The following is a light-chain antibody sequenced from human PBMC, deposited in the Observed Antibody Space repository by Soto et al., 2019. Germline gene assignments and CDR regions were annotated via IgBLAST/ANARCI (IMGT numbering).Light chain of an antibody. J-gene: IGLJ2*01. CDR1: SSDVGGYSY. CDR3: STDTSSSTVV. Sequence: QSALTQPASVSGSPGQSITISCTGTSSDVGGYSYVSWYQQQPGKAPKLMIYDVSNRPSGVSNRFSGSKSGNTASLTISGLQAEDEDDYYCSTDTSSSTVVFGGGTKLTVL. CDR2: DVS. V-gene: IGLV2-14*01.